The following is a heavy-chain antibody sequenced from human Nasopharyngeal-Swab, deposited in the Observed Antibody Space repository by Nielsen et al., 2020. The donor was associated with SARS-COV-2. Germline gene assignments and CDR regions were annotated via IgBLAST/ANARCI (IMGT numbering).Heavy chain of an antibody. V-gene: IGHV4-34*01. Sequence: GSLRLSCAVYGGSFSGYYWSWIRQPPGKGLEWIGEINHSGSTNYNPSLKSRVTISVDTSKNQFSLKLSSVTAADTAVYYCARRGDYVWGSYRLILAFDIWGQGTMVTVSS. D-gene: IGHD3-16*02. J-gene: IGHJ3*02. CDR2: INHSGST. CDR1: GGSFSGYY. CDR3: ARRGDYVWGSYRLILAFDI.